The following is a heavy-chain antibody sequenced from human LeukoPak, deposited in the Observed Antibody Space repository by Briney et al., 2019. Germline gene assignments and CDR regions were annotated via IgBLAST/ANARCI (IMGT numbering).Heavy chain of an antibody. CDR2: INPNSGGT. Sequence: GASVKVSCKASRYTFTGYYMHWVRQAPGQGLEWMGWINPNSGGTNYAQKFQGRVTMTRDTSISTAYMELSRLRSDDTAVYYCARVRSGGVQFDYTGQGTLVTVSS. J-gene: IGHJ4*02. V-gene: IGHV1-2*02. CDR3: ARVRSGGVQFDY. D-gene: IGHD3-16*01. CDR1: RYTFTGYY.